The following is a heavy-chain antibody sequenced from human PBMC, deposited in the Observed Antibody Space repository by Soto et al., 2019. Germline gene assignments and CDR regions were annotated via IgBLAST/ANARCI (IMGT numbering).Heavy chain of an antibody. CDR2: IIPIFGTA. J-gene: IGHJ6*02. D-gene: IGHD2-15*01. CDR1: GGTFSSYA. Sequence: QVQLVQSGAEVKKPGSSVKVSCKAPGGTFSSYAISWVRQAPGQGLEWMGGIIPIFGTANYAQKFQGRVTITADESTSTGXXXXXXLRSEDXXXXXXXRSQGGSSSLDIYYYYYYGMDVWGQGTTVTVSS. CDR3: XRSQGGSSSLDIYYYYYYGMDV. V-gene: IGHV1-69*01.